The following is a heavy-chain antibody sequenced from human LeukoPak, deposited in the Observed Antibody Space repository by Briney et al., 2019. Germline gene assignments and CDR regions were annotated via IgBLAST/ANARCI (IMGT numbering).Heavy chain of an antibody. D-gene: IGHD1-14*01. CDR1: GFTVITND. CDR2: LYSDGNT. CDR3: ARGVEPLAANTLAY. J-gene: IGHJ4*02. V-gene: IGHV3-53*01. Sequence: GGSLRLSCAASGFTVITNDMTLVRQAPGKGLEWVSVLYSDGNTKYADSVQGRFTISRDNSKNTLCLEMNSLSPDDTAVYYCARGVEPLAANTLAYWGQGTLVTVSS.